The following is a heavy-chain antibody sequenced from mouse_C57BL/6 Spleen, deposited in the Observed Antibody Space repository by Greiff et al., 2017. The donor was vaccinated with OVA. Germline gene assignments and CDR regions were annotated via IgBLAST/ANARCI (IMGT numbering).Heavy chain of an antibody. CDR3: ARSGKDYYGSPDY. Sequence: EVQLQESGPELVKPGASVKMSCKASGYTFTDYNMHWVKQSHGKSLEWIGYINPNNGGTSYNQKFKGKATLTVNKSSSTAYMELRSLTSEDSAVYYCARSGKDYYGSPDYWGQGTTLTVSS. D-gene: IGHD1-1*01. CDR2: INPNNGGT. J-gene: IGHJ2*01. CDR1: GYTFTDYN. V-gene: IGHV1-22*01.